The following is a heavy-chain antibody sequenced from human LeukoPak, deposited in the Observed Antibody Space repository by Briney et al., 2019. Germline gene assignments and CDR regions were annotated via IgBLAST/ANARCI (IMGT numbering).Heavy chain of an antibody. CDR1: GGSMSSSSFY. V-gene: IGHV4-39*01. J-gene: IGHJ4*02. CDR2: IYYSGST. Sequence: PSETLSLTCTVSGGSMSSSSFYWDWVRQPPGKGLEWIGGIYYSGSTYYNPSLKSRFTISVDSSKNQFSLRLSSVTAADTAVYYCARHSSYYYESSGYKNWGQGTLVTVS. D-gene: IGHD3-22*01. CDR3: ARHSSYYYESSGYKN.